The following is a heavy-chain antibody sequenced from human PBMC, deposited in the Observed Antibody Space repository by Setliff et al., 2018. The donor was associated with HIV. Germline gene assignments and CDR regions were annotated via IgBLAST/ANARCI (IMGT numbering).Heavy chain of an antibody. CDR1: GGTFSIYA. CDR2: IIPILGMS. Sequence: SVKVSCKASGGTFSIYAISWVRQAPGQGLEWMGGIIPILGMSIYAQKFQGRVTITTDESTSTAYMELSSLRSEDTAVYYCARDGRGDGYNYGSFSWGQGTLVTVSS. CDR3: ARDGRGDGYNYGSFS. D-gene: IGHD5-12*01. V-gene: IGHV1-69*10. J-gene: IGHJ4*02.